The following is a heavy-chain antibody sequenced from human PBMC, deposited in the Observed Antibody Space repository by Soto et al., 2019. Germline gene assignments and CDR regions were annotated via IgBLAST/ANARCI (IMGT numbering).Heavy chain of an antibody. V-gene: IGHV4-59*08. CDR1: GGSISSHY. CDR2: IYYSGST. Sequence: PSETLSLTCTVSGGSISSHYWSWIRQPPGKGLEWIGYIYYSGSTNYNPSLKSRVTISVDTSKNQFSLKLSSVTAADTAVYYCARRYGPGFDYWGQGTLVTVSS. D-gene: IGHD4-17*01. CDR3: ARRYGPGFDY. J-gene: IGHJ4*02.